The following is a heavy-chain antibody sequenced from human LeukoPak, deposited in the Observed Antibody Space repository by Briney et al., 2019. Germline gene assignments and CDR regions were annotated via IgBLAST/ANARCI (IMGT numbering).Heavy chain of an antibody. CDR1: GFTFSSYA. Sequence: GGSLRLSCAASGFTFSSYAMSWVRQAPGKGLEWVANIKQDGSEKYYVDSVKGRFTISRDNAKNSLYLQMNSPRAEDTAVYYCAIRFTDYWGQGTVVTVSS. J-gene: IGHJ4*02. V-gene: IGHV3-7*01. CDR2: IKQDGSEK. D-gene: IGHD3-16*01. CDR3: AIRFTDY.